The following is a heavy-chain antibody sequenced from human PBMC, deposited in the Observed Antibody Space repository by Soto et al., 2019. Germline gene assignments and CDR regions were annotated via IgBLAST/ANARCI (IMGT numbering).Heavy chain of an antibody. J-gene: IGHJ6*02. CDR3: ARGIQQLDS. Sequence: GGSLRLSCAASGFTFSSDWMAWVRQAPGKGLEWVANIKEDGSEKYYVDSVKGRFTISRDNAEKSLYLQMNSLRAEDSAVYYCARGIQQLDSWGQGTTVTVSS. V-gene: IGHV3-7*03. CDR2: IKEDGSEK. D-gene: IGHD6-13*01. CDR1: GFTFSSDW.